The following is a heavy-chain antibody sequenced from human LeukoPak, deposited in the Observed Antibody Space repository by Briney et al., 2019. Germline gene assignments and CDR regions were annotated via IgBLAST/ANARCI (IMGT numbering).Heavy chain of an antibody. Sequence: GGSLRLSCAASGFTFTTYAMSWVRQAPGKGLEWVSAIGSSSDFTYYAEYVKGRFTISRDNSKKTLYLQMNSLRAEDTAVYYCATHYDILTGAAFDIWGQGTMVTVSS. CDR2: IGSSSDFT. J-gene: IGHJ3*02. D-gene: IGHD3-9*01. CDR3: ATHYDILTGAAFDI. V-gene: IGHV3-23*01. CDR1: GFTFTTYA.